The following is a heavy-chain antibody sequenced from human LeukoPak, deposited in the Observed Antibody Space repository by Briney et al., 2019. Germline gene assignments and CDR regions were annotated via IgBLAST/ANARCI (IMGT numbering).Heavy chain of an antibody. CDR2: INPNSGGT. Sequence: ASVKVSCKASGYTFTGYYMHWVRQAPGQGLEWMGWINPNSGGTNYAQKFQGRVTMTRDTSISTTYMELSRLRSDDTAVYYCAGLYCGGDCLNDAFDIWGQGTMVTVSS. CDR3: AGLYCGGDCLNDAFDI. J-gene: IGHJ3*02. D-gene: IGHD2-21*02. CDR1: GYTFTGYY. V-gene: IGHV1-2*02.